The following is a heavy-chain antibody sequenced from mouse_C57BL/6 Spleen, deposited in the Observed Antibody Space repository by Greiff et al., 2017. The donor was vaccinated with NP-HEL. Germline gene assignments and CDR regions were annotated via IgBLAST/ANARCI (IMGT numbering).Heavy chain of an antibody. CDR2: IDPSDSYT. CDR3: ARSCHYYGSSYDYAMDY. D-gene: IGHD1-1*01. V-gene: IGHV1-69*01. Sequence: QVQLQQPGAELVMPGASVKLSCKASGYTFTSYWMHWVKQRPGQGLEWIGEIDPSDSYTNYNQKFKGKSTLTVDTSSSTAYMQLSSLTSEDSAVYYCARSCHYYGSSYDYAMDYWGQGTSVTVSS. J-gene: IGHJ4*01. CDR1: GYTFTSYW.